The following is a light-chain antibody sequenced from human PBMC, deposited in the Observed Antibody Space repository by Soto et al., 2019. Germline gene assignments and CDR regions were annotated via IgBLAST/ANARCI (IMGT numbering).Light chain of an antibody. CDR2: LGS. Sequence: DLVMTQSPLSLPVTPGEPASISCRSSQSLLHSNGYNYLDWYLQKPGQSPQLLIDLGSNRASGVPDRFSGSGSGTDFTLKISRVEAEDVGVYYCMQALQTPLTFGPGTKVDIK. V-gene: IGKV2-28*01. CDR3: MQALQTPLT. J-gene: IGKJ3*01. CDR1: QSLLHSNGYNY.